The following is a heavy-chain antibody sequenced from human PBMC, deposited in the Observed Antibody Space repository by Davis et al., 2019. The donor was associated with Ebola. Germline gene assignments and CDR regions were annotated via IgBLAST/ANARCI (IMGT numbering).Heavy chain of an antibody. Sequence: LTRAASGFSFRGSAMHWVRPASGKGLEWVGSIRSKANSYATAYAASVKGRFTISRDDSKNTAYLQMNSLKTVDTAVYYCTITTTALDYWGQGTLVTVSS. CDR2: IRSKANSYAT. D-gene: IGHD1-26*01. J-gene: IGHJ4*02. CDR1: GFSFRGSA. V-gene: IGHV3-73*01. CDR3: TITTTALDY.